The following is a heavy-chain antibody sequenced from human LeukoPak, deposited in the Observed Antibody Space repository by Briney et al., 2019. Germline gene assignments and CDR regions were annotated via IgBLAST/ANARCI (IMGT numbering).Heavy chain of an antibody. D-gene: IGHD4-17*01. J-gene: IGHJ5*02. V-gene: IGHV3-23*01. CDR2: ISGSGGST. CDR1: GFTFSSYA. CDR3: AKDDYGDYEPDA. Sequence: TGGSLRLSCAASGFTFSSYAMSWVRQAPGKGLEWVSAISGSGGSTYYADSVKGRFTISRDNSKNTLYLQMNSLRAEDTAVYYCAKDDYGDYEPDAWGQGTLVTVSS.